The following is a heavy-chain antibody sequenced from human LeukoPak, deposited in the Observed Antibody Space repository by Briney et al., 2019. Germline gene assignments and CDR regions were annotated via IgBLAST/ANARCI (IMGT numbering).Heavy chain of an antibody. CDR2: INHSGST. D-gene: IGHD5-18*01. CDR3: ASVDKAMVTRRTPPREYYFDY. Sequence: SETLSLTCAVYGGSFSGYYWSWIRQPPGKGLEWIGEINHSGSTNYNPSLKSRVTISVDTSKNQFSLKLSSVTAADTAVYYCASVDKAMVTRRTPPREYYFDYWGQGTLVTVSS. J-gene: IGHJ4*02. CDR1: GGSFSGYY. V-gene: IGHV4-34*01.